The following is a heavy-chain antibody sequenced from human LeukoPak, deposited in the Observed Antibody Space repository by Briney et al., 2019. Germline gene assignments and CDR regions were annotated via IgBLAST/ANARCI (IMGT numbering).Heavy chain of an antibody. J-gene: IGHJ5*02. CDR1: GFAFSRYW. D-gene: IGHD2/OR15-2a*01. Sequence: GGSLRLSCAASGFAFSRYWMHWVRQVPGKGLVWVSRINSDGSSTRYADSVKGRFTISRDNAKNTLYLQMNSLRDDDTAVYYCARDLSRSFNWFDPWGQGTLVTVSS. CDR3: ARDLSRSFNWFDP. V-gene: IGHV3-74*01. CDR2: INSDGSST.